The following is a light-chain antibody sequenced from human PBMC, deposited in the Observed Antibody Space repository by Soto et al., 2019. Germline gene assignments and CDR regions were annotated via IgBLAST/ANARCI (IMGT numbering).Light chain of an antibody. Sequence: IVLTQSPGTLSLSPGERVTLSCRASQSVSASYLAWYQQKPGQAPRLLIYGASSRATGIPDRFSGSGSGTDFTLTISRLEPEDFAVYYCQQYGSSPPRYTFGQGTKLEIK. CDR2: GAS. CDR3: QQYGSSPPRYT. V-gene: IGKV3-20*01. J-gene: IGKJ2*01. CDR1: QSVSASY.